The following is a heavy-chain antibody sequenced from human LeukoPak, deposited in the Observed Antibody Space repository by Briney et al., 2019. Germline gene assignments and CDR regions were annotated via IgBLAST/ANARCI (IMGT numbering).Heavy chain of an antibody. J-gene: IGHJ4*02. V-gene: IGHV4-34*01. CDR2: INHSGST. D-gene: IGHD2-21*02. CDR3: ARFCGGDCYSFDY. CDR1: GGSFRGYY. Sequence: SETLSLTCAVYGGSFRGYYWSWIRQPPGKGLEWIGEINHSGSTNYNPSLKSRVTISVDTSKNQFSLKLSSVTAADTAVYYCARFCGGDCYSFDYWGQGTLVTVSS.